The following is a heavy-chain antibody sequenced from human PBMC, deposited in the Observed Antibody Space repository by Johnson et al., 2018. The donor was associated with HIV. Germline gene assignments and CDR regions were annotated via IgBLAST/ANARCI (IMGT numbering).Heavy chain of an antibody. CDR3: ANILSSLEWFPDDAVDI. J-gene: IGHJ3*02. V-gene: IGHV3-66*02. CDR2: IYSGGST. D-gene: IGHD3-3*01. Sequence: VQLVESGGGVVQPGGSLRLSCAASGFTVSRNYMSWVRQAPGKGLEWVSVIYSGGSTYYADSVKGRFTISRDNSKNTLYLQMNSLRAEDTAVYYCANILSSLEWFPDDAVDIWGQGTMVTVSS. CDR1: GFTVSRNY.